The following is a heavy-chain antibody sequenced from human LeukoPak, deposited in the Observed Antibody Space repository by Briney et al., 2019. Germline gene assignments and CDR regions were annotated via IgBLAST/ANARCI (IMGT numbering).Heavy chain of an antibody. J-gene: IGHJ6*03. Sequence: PGRSLRLSCAASGFTFSSYGMHWVRQAPGKGLVWVSRINSDGSSTSYADSVKGRFTISRDNAKNTLYLQMNSLRAEDTAVYYCARDRLAFQSGHYYYYYMDVWGKGTTVTVSS. CDR1: GFTFSSYG. CDR3: ARDRLAFQSGHYYYYYMDV. CDR2: INSDGSST. D-gene: IGHD3-3*02. V-gene: IGHV3-74*01.